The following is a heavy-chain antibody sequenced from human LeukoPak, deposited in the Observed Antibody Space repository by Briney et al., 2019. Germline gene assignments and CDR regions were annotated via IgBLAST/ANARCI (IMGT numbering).Heavy chain of an antibody. D-gene: IGHD2-2*03. Sequence: GGSLRLSRAASGFTFSSYAMSWVRQAPGKGLEWVSAISGSGGSTYYADSVKGRFTISRDNSKNTLYLQMNSLRAEDTAVYYCAKAFVDIVVVPAAPLDYWGQGTLVTVSS. J-gene: IGHJ4*02. CDR1: GFTFSSYA. V-gene: IGHV3-23*01. CDR2: ISGSGGST. CDR3: AKAFVDIVVVPAAPLDY.